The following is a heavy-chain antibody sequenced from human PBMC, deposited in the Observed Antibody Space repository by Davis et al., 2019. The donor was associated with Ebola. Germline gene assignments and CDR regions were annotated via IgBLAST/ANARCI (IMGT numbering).Heavy chain of an antibody. V-gene: IGHV4-4*02. CDR3: ARHPDSSGYFYYFDY. CDR1: GGSISSSNW. J-gene: IGHJ4*02. Sequence: SETLSLTCAVSGGSISSSNWWSWVRQPPGKGLEWIGEIYHSGSTNYNPSLKSRVTISVDTSKNQFSLKLSSVTAADTAVYYCARHPDSSGYFYYFDYWGQGTLVTVSS. CDR2: IYHSGST. D-gene: IGHD3-22*01.